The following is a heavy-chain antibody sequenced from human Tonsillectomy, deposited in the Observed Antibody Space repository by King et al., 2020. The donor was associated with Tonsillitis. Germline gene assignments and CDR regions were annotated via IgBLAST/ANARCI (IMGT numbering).Heavy chain of an antibody. CDR2: INYSGRT. CDR1: GDSISSSSYY. D-gene: IGHD3-22*01. Sequence: LQLQESGPGLVKPSETLSLTCTVSGDSISSSSYYWGWIRQPPGKGLEWIGSINYSGRTNYNPSLRSRVTISVDTSKNQFSLKLSSVTAADTAVYYCARRLYYYDSSGYLDWGQGTLVTVSS. J-gene: IGHJ4*02. V-gene: IGHV4-39*01. CDR3: ARRLYYYDSSGYLD.